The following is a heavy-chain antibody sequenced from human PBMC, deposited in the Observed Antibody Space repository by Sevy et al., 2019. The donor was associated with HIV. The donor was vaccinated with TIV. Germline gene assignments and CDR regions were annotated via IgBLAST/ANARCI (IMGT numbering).Heavy chain of an antibody. D-gene: IGHD2-2*01. J-gene: IGHJ5*02. CDR2: IYHSGST. CDR3: VRDGVPAAMGRWFDP. Sequence: SETLSLTCAVSGGSISSGGYSWSWIRQPPGKGLEWIGYIYHSGSTYYNPSLKSRVTISVDRSKNQFSLKLGSVTAADTAVYYCVRDGVPAAMGRWFDPWGQGTLVTVSS. V-gene: IGHV4-30-2*01. CDR1: GGSISSGGYS.